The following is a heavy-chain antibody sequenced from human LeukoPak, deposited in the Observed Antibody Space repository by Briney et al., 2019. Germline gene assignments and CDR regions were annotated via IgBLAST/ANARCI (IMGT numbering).Heavy chain of an antibody. V-gene: IGHV3-9*01. CDR3: AKVDRIAVAGELYFDY. CDR1: GFTFDDYA. CDR2: ISWNSGNI. J-gene: IGHJ4*02. Sequence: GGSLRLSCAASGFTFDDYAMHWVGQAPGKGLEWVSGISWNSGNIGYADSVKGRFTISRDNAKNSLYLQMNSLRAEDTAVYFCAKVDRIAVAGELYFDYWGQGTLVTVSS. D-gene: IGHD6-19*01.